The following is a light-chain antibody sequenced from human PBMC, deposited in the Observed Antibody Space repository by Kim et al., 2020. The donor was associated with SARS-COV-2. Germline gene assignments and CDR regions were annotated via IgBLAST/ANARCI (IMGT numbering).Light chain of an antibody. CDR2: GTS. CDR3: QQYDRPPYT. J-gene: IGKJ2*01. CDR1: QSVAPNH. Sequence: LSAGGRATLSCRASQSVAPNHLAWFQQKPGQAPRLLIYGTSSRATGIPDRFSASESGTDFTLTISRLEPEDFAVYFCQQYDRPPYTFGQGTKLEI. V-gene: IGKV3-20*01.